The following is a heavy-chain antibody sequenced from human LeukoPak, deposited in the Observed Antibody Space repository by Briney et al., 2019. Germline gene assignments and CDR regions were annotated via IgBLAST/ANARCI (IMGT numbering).Heavy chain of an antibody. J-gene: IGHJ6*02. V-gene: IGHV3-33*01. CDR3: ARDDYGGNSVYYYYGMDV. CDR1: GVTFSSYG. Sequence: GGSLRLSCAASGVTFSSYGMPWVRQAPGKGLEWVAVIWYDGSNKYYADSVKGRFTISRDNSKNTLYLQMNSLRAEDTAVYYCARDDYGGNSVYYYYGMDVWGQGTTVTVSS. D-gene: IGHD4-23*01. CDR2: IWYDGSNK.